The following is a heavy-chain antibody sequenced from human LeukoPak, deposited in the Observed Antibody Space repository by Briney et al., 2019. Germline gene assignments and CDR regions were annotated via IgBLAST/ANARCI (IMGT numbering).Heavy chain of an antibody. D-gene: IGHD6-19*01. CDR1: GGSFSGYY. Sequence: PSETLSLTCAVYGGSFSGYYWSWIRQPPGKGLEWIGEINHSGSTNYNPSLKSRVTIPVDTSKNQFSLKLSSVTAADTAVYYCARRGWYDVDYWGQGTLVTVSS. CDR2: INHSGST. J-gene: IGHJ4*02. CDR3: ARRGWYDVDY. V-gene: IGHV4-34*01.